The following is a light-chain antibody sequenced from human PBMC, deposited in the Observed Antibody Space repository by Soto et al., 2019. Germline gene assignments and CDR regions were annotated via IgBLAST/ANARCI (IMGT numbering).Light chain of an antibody. J-gene: IGKJ4*01. V-gene: IGKV3-11*01. Sequence: QAPATPSSPSRARPTRSCVASQSVSSYLAWYQQKPRQAPRLLLYYESNRATGIPARFSGSGSGTEFSLPISSLEPEDYAVYYCQQRSNCHPRTFGGGTKVDIK. CDR1: QSVSSY. CDR3: QQRSNCHPRT. CDR2: YES.